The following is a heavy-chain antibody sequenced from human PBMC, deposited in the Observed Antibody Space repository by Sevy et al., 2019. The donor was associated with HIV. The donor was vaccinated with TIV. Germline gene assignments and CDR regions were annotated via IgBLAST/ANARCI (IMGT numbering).Heavy chain of an antibody. J-gene: IGHJ4*02. Sequence: GGSLRLSCAASGFTVNSNYMTWVRQAPGKGLEGVSVIHSDDTTYHADSVKDRFTISRDNFKNTLYLHMSSLRAEDTAVNYCARGKSGYGYALIYWGQGTLVTVSS. V-gene: IGHV3-66*01. CDR3: ARGKSGYGYALIY. CDR2: IHSDDTT. D-gene: IGHD5-18*01. CDR1: GFTVNSNY.